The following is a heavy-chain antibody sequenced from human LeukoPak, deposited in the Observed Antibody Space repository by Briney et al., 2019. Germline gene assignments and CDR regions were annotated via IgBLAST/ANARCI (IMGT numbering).Heavy chain of an antibody. CDR2: ISYDGSNR. CDR3: ARDQGYCTTTSCYSIGGYFDY. CDR1: GFTFSTYA. J-gene: IGHJ4*02. Sequence: GGSLRLSCAASGFTFSTYAMHWARRAPGKGLEWVAVISYDGSNRYADSVKGRFTISRDSSRHTVYLQMNSLRDEDTAVYYCARDQGYCTTTSCYSIGGYFDYWGQGTLVTVSS. V-gene: IGHV3-30-3*01. D-gene: IGHD2-2*01.